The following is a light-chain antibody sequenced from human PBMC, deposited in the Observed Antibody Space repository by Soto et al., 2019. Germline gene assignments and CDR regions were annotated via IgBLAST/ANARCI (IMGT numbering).Light chain of an antibody. V-gene: IGKV1-5*01. Sequence: DIQMTQSPSTLSASVGDRVTITCRASQSISSWLAWYQQKLGRAPRLLIYDASSLESGVPSRFSGSGYGTEFTLTISSLQPDDFAHYYCQQYNTYSSLTFGGGTKVDIK. CDR2: DAS. CDR3: QQYNTYSSLT. J-gene: IGKJ4*01. CDR1: QSISSW.